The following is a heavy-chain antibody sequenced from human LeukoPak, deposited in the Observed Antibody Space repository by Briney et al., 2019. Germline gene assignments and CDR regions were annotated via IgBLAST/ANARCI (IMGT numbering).Heavy chain of an antibody. Sequence: GGSLRLSCAASGFTFSSYWMHWVRQAPGKGLVWVSRINGDGSSTSYADSVKGRFTISRDNAKNTLYLQMNSLRAEDTAVYYCARVSLWFGESDFDYWGQGTLVTVSS. CDR3: ARVSLWFGESDFDY. CDR1: GFTFSSYW. D-gene: IGHD3-10*01. CDR2: INGDGSST. J-gene: IGHJ4*02. V-gene: IGHV3-74*01.